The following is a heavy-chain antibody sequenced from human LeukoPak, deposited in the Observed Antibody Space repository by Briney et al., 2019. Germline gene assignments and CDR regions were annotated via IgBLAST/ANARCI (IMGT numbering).Heavy chain of an antibody. J-gene: IGHJ4*02. CDR2: IYYSGST. Sequence: PSETLSLTCTVSGGSISSSSYYWDWIRQPPGKGLEWIGSIYYSGSTYYNPSLKSRVTISVDTSKNQFSLKLSSVTAADTAVYYCARGGQLWPGVQHYWGQGTLVTVSS. D-gene: IGHD5-18*01. CDR3: ARGGQLWPGVQHY. CDR1: GGSISSSSYY. V-gene: IGHV4-39*07.